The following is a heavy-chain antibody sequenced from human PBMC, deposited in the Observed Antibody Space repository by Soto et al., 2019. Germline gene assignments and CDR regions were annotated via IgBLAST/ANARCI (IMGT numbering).Heavy chain of an antibody. J-gene: IGHJ5*02. CDR2: IYPGDSDT. Sequence: GESLKISCKGSGYSFTSYWIGWVRQMPGKGLEWMGIIYPGDSDTRYSPSFQGQVTISADKSISTAYLQWSSLKASDTAMYYCARVAPRIVVVPAAIPPYNWFDPWGQGTLVTVSS. V-gene: IGHV5-51*01. CDR3: ARVAPRIVVVPAAIPPYNWFDP. D-gene: IGHD2-2*01. CDR1: GYSFTSYW.